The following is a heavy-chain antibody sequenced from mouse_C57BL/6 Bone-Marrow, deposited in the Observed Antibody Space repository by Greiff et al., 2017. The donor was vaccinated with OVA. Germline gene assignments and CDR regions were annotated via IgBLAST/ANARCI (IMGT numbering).Heavy chain of an antibody. CDR2: IYTNSGGT. D-gene: IGHD1-1*01. CDR1: GYTFTSYW. J-gene: IGHJ1*03. CDR3: AMGGSSYNWYFDV. V-gene: IGHV1-72*01. Sequence: VQLQQPGAELVKPGASVKLSCKASGYTFTSYWMHWVKQRPGRGLEWIGRIYTNSGGTKYNEKFKSKATLTVDKPSSTAYMQLSSLSSEDSAVYYCAMGGSSYNWYFDVWGTGTTVTVSS.